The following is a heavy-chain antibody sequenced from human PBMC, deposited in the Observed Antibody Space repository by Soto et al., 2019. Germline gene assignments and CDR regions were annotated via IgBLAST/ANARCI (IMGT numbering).Heavy chain of an antibody. CDR1: GYTFTSYY. J-gene: IGHJ4*02. CDR3: AADEDYYDSSGLFAG. Sequence: ASVKVSCKASGYTFTSYYMNWVRQAPGQGLEWLGIINPSGGYTTYAQRFLGRVTMTSDTSTSTVHMELGSLRSEDTAVYYCAADEDYYDSSGLFAGWGQGTLVPVSS. V-gene: IGHV1-46*01. D-gene: IGHD3-22*01. CDR2: INPSGGYT.